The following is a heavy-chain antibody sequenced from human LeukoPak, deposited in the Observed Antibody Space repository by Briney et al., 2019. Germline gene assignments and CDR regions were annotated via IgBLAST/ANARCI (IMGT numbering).Heavy chain of an antibody. J-gene: IGHJ5*02. D-gene: IGHD4-17*01. Sequence: ASVKVSCKASGGTFSSYAISWVRQAPGQGLEWMGRIIPIFGTANYAQKFQGRVTITTDESTSTAYMELSSLGSEDTAVYYCARDVDNYGDYVWFDPWGQGTLVTVSS. CDR3: ARDVDNYGDYVWFDP. V-gene: IGHV1-69*05. CDR1: GGTFSSYA. CDR2: IIPIFGTA.